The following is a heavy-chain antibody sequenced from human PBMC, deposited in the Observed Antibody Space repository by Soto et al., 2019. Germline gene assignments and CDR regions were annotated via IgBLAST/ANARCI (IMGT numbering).Heavy chain of an antibody. J-gene: IGHJ5*02. CDR1: GSSISSSSYY. V-gene: IGHV4-39*01. CDR3: ARHVEKGNDDILTGCIIWFDP. Sequence: PSETLSLTCTVSGSSISSSSYYWGWIRQPPGKGLERFGRIYDIGSSHCKPSLKSRVTISVDTSENEIALKLSSGTAADTAVYYCARHVEKGNDDILTGCIIWFDPWGQGTQVTVSS. D-gene: IGHD3-9*01. CDR2: IYDIGSS.